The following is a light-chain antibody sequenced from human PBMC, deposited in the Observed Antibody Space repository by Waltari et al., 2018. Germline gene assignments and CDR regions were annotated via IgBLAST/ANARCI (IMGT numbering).Light chain of an antibody. J-gene: IGLJ3*02. CDR1: TGAVTSGNY. CDR3: LLYYGCGQGV. CDR2: STS. V-gene: IGLV7-43*01. Sequence: QTVVTQEPSLTVSPGGTVTLTCASSTGAVTSGNYPDWFQQKPGQAPRALIYSTSYKHSWTPARFSGSLLGGKAALTLSGAQPEDEAEYYCLLYYGCGQGVFGGGTKLTVL.